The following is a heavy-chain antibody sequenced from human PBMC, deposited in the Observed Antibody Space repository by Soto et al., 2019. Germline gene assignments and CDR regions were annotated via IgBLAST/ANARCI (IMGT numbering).Heavy chain of an antibody. V-gene: IGHV3-7*01. CDR3: ARGGDCTNGVSLWFGEFSPYCGMDV. CDR1: GFTFSSYW. D-gene: IGHD2-8*01. CDR2: IKQDGSEK. J-gene: IGHJ6*02. Sequence: GGSLRLSCAASGFTFSSYWMSWVRQAPGKGLEWVANIKQDGSEKYYVDSVKGRFTISRDNAKNSLYLQMNSLRAEDTAVYYCARGGDCTNGVSLWFGEFSPYCGMDVWGQGTTVTVSS.